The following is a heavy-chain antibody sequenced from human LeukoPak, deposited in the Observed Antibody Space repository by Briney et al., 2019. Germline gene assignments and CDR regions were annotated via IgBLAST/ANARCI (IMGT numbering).Heavy chain of an antibody. Sequence: PSETLSLTCAVSGGSISSSNWWSWVRQPPGKGLEWVGEIYHSGSTNYNPSLKSRVTISVDKSKNQFSLKLSSVTAADTAVYYCARDFSGSSWFDYWGQGTLVTVSS. CDR3: ARDFSGSSWFDY. J-gene: IGHJ5*01. CDR1: GGSISSSNW. CDR2: IYHSGST. D-gene: IGHD6-13*01. V-gene: IGHV4-4*02.